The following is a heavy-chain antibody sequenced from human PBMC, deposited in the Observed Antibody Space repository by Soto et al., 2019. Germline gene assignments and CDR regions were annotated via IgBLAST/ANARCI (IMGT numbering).Heavy chain of an antibody. CDR3: AHGSGWLFDY. Sequence: QITLKESGPTLVKPTQTLTLTCTFSGFSLSTTAVGVGWIRQPPGKALEWLALMYWNDDNHYSPSLKNRLTLPRDTSKNQVVLTMTHQDPADTGTYYWAHGSGWLFDYLGQGALVTVSS. CDR2: MYWNDDN. D-gene: IGHD6-19*01. J-gene: IGHJ4*02. V-gene: IGHV2-5*01. CDR1: GFSLSTTAVG.